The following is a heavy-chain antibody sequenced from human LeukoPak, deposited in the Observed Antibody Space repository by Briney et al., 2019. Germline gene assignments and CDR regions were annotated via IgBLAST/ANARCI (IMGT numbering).Heavy chain of an antibody. Sequence: SETLSLTCTVSGGSISSYYWSWIRQPPGKGLEWIGYIYYSGSTNYNPSLKSRVTISVDTSKNQFSLKLSSVTAVDTAVYYCARGLAGDYGDYGFDYWGQGTLVTVSS. CDR1: GGSISSYY. CDR2: IYYSGST. D-gene: IGHD4-17*01. J-gene: IGHJ4*02. CDR3: ARGLAGDYGDYGFDY. V-gene: IGHV4-59*01.